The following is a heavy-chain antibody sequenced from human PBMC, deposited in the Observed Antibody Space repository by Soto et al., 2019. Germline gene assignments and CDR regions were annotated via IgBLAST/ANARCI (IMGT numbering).Heavy chain of an antibody. Sequence: GGSLRLSCAASGFTFSSYAMSWVRQAPGKGLEWVSAISGSGGSTYYADSVKGWFTITRDKSKNTLHLQMNSLRAEDTAVYYCAKDESITMVRGVIGNNWFDPWGQGTLVTVSS. CDR2: ISGSGGST. CDR3: AKDESITMVRGVIGNNWFDP. J-gene: IGHJ5*02. CDR1: GFTFSSYA. V-gene: IGHV3-23*01. D-gene: IGHD3-10*01.